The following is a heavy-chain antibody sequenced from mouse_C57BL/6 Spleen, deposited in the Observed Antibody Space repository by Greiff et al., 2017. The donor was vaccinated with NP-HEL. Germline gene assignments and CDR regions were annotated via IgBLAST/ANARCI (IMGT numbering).Heavy chain of an antibody. V-gene: IGHV10-1*01. CDR3: VRHRENYAMDY. CDR2: IRSKSNNYAT. CDR1: GFSFTTYA. Sequence: EVHLVESGGGLAQPKGSLKLSCAASGFSFTTYAMSWVRQAPGKGMEWVARIRSKSNNYATYYADSVKDRFTISRDDSESMLYLQMNNLKTEDTAMYYCVRHRENYAMDYWGQGTSVTVSS. D-gene: IGHD3-1*01. J-gene: IGHJ4*01.